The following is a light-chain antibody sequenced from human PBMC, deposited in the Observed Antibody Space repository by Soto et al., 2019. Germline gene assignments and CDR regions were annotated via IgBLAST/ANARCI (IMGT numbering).Light chain of an antibody. J-gene: IGKJ1*01. CDR2: AAS. V-gene: IGKV3-20*01. CDR1: QSVSSDY. Sequence: VLTQSPGTLSLSPGERATLSCRASQSVSSDYLAWYQQRPGQAPRLLIYAASSRATGIPDRFSGSGSGTYFTITISRLEPEDFAVYYCQQYSDSVGTFGQGTKVEIK. CDR3: QQYSDSVGT.